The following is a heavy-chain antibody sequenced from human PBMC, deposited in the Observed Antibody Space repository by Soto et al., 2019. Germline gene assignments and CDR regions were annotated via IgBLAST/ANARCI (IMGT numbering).Heavy chain of an antibody. CDR2: MNPYTGNT. CDR3: ARRNVRSGPHYFDY. J-gene: IGHJ4*02. V-gene: IGHV1-8*01. Sequence: QVQLVQSGAEVKEPGASVKVSCKASGYTFTTYDIYWMRQATGQGLEWMGWMNPYTGNTGYAQKFQGRVTVTRNTSISTVYMEMSGLRLDDTAVYYCARRNVRSGPHYFDYWGQGSQVTVSS. CDR1: GYTFTTYD.